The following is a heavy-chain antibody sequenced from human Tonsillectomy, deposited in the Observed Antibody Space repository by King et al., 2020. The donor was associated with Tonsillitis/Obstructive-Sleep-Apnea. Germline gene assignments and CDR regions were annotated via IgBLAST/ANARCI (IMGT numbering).Heavy chain of an antibody. J-gene: IGHJ6*02. V-gene: IGHV3-33*01. CDR1: GFTFSSYD. CDR2: IWYDGSNK. CDR3: ARDHDHYDFWSGKDYYYYGMDV. Sequence: VQLVESGGGVVQPGRSLRLSCAASGFTFSSYDMHWVRQAPGKGLEWVAVIWYDGSNKCYADSVKGRFTISRDNSKNTLYLQMNSLRAEDTAVYYCARDHDHYDFWSGKDYYYYGMDVWGQGTTVTVSS. D-gene: IGHD3-3*01.